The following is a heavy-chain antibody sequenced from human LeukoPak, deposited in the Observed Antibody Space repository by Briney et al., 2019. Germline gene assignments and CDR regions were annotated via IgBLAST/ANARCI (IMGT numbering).Heavy chain of an antibody. CDR1: VGSISSYY. V-gene: IGHV4-59*01. CDR3: ARGGCSGGSCYYYGMDV. Sequence: SETLSLTCTVSVGSISSYYWSWIRQPPWKGQEWIGYINYSGSTNYNPSLKSRVTISVDTSKNQFSLKLSSVTAADTAVYYCARGGCSGGSCYYYGMDVWGQGTTVTVSS. CDR2: INYSGST. J-gene: IGHJ6*02. D-gene: IGHD2-15*01.